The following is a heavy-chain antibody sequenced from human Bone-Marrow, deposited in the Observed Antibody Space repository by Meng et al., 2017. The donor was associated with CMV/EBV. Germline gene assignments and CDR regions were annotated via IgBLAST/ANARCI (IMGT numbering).Heavy chain of an antibody. J-gene: IGHJ4*02. D-gene: IGHD4-17*01. CDR2: INPNSGGT. V-gene: IGHV1-2*02. CDR3: AVSTYGDPRGSFDY. Sequence: ASVKVSCKASGYTFTGYYMHWVRQAPGQGLEWMGWINPNSGGTNYAQKFQGRVTMTRDTSISTAYMELSRLRSDDTAVYNCAVSTYGDPRGSFDYWGQGTLVSVSS. CDR1: GYTFTGYY.